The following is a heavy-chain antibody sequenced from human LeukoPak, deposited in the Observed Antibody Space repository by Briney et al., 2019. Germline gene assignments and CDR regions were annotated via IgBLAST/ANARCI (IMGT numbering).Heavy chain of an antibody. V-gene: IGHV3-7*01. J-gene: IGHJ4*02. CDR1: RFTLSTYW. CDR2: IKQDGSQE. D-gene: IGHD3-3*01. CDR3: ARGVPYDSWSGPHYSDY. Sequence: PGGSLRLSCAASRFTLSTYWMSWVRQASGKGLEWVAHIKQDGSQEYYVDSVKGRFTISRDSAKNSLYLQVNSLRAEDTAVYYCARGVPYDSWSGPHYSDYWGQGTLVTVSS.